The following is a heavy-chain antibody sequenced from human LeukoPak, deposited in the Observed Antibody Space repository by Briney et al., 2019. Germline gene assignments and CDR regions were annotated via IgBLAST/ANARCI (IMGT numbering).Heavy chain of an antibody. V-gene: IGHV7-4-1*02. CDR2: INSNTGNA. CDR1: GYTFTRYA. J-gene: IGHJ6*03. D-gene: IGHD3-3*01. CDR3: ARVESHGSLGV. Sequence: GASVRVSCTASGYTFTRYALNWVRQAPGQGLEWMGWINSNTGNAKYVEGFTGRFVFSLDTSVSTAYLQISSLKAEDTAVYYCARVESHGSLGVWGNGTTVTV.